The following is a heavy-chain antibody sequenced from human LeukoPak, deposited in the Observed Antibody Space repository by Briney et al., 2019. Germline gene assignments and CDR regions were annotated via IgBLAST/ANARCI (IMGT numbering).Heavy chain of an antibody. D-gene: IGHD4-17*01. CDR3: AGDPWTTAAEYFQH. V-gene: IGHV3-30-3*01. J-gene: IGHJ1*01. CDR1: GFTFSSYA. Sequence: PGGSLRLSCAASGFTFSSYAMHWVRQAPGKGLEWVAVISYDGSNKYYADSVKGRFTISRDNSKNTLYLQMNSLRAGDTAVYYCAGDPWTTAAEYFQHWGQGTLVTVSS. CDR2: ISYDGSNK.